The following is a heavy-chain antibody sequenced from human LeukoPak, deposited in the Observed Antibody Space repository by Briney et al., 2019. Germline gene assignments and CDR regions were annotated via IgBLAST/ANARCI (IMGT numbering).Heavy chain of an antibody. D-gene: IGHD3-22*01. CDR2: IRNKASSYTT. V-gene: IGHV3-72*01. Sequence: PGGSLRLSCAASGFTFSDHYMDWVRQAPGKGLEWVGRIRNKASSYTTEYAASVKGRFTISRDDSKSSLYLQMNSLKTEDTAVYYCARDYYDSRGYSLGYDYWGQGTLLTVSS. CDR3: ARDYYDSRGYSLGYDY. J-gene: IGHJ4*02. CDR1: GFTFSDHY.